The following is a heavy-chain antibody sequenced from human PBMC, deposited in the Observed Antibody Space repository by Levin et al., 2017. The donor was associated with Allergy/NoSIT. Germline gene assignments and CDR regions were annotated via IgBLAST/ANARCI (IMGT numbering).Heavy chain of an antibody. J-gene: IGHJ4*02. CDR2: IYYSGST. D-gene: IGHD3-10*01. CDR1: GGSISSDY. Sequence: SETLSLTCTVSGGSISSDYWSWIRQPPGKGLEWIGYIYYSGSTNYNPSLKSRVTISVDTSKNQFSLKLSSVTAADTAVYYCARGHVLLWFGGGFDYWGQGTLVTVSS. V-gene: IGHV4-59*01. CDR3: ARGHVLLWFGGGFDY.